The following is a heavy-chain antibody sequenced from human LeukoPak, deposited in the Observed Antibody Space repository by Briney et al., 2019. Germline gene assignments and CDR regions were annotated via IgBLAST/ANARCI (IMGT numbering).Heavy chain of an antibody. V-gene: IGHV3-23*01. CDR3: AKRSSSSSGHFDY. Sequence: GGSLRPSCAASGFTFSSYAMSWVRQAPGKGLEWVSAIIGSGGSTFYADSVKGRFTISRDNSKNTLYLQMYSLSADDTAVYYCAKRSSSSSGHFDYWGQGTLVTVSS. CDR1: GFTFSSYA. D-gene: IGHD6-6*01. J-gene: IGHJ4*02. CDR2: IIGSGGST.